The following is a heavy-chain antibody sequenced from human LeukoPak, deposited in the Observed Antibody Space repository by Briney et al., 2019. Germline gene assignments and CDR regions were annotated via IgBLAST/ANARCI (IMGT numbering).Heavy chain of an antibody. CDR1: GGSISSGSCY. D-gene: IGHD3-10*01. CDR2: IYTSGST. J-gene: IGHJ3*02. V-gene: IGHV4-61*02. Sequence: SQTLSLTCTVSGGSISSGSCYWSWIRQPAGKGLEWIGRIYTSGSTNYNPSLKSRVTISVDTSKNQFFLKLSSVTAADTAVYYCARDGAGRQFRNYYYGSGSYYNIIWGQGTMVTVSS. CDR3: ARDGAGRQFRNYYYGSGSYYNII.